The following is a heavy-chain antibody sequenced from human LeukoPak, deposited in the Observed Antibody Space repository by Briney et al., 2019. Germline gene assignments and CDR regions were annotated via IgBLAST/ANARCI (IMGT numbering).Heavy chain of an antibody. CDR3: ARANPYYYGSGSYNY. CDR2: INSDGSST. D-gene: IGHD3-10*01. J-gene: IGHJ4*02. CDR1: GFTFSRYW. Sequence: GGSLRLSCAASGFTFSRYWMHWVRQAPGKGLVWVSRINSDGSSTSYADSVKGRFTISRDNAKNTLYLQMNSLRAEDTAVYYCARANPYYYGSGSYNYWGQGTLVTVSS. V-gene: IGHV3-74*01.